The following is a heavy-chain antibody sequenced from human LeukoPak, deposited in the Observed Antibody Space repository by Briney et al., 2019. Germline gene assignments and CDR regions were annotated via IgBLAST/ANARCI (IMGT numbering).Heavy chain of an antibody. CDR1: GFTLSNYW. Sequence: GGSLRLSCTTSGFTLSNYWMTWVRQAPGKGLEWVAKIQKDGSEAYYVDSMEGRFTISRDNAENSLYLQMHSLRAEDTAVYSCARAGVTNQLGQTYWYFDLWGRGTLVTASS. CDR2: IQKDGSEA. CDR3: ARAGVTNQLGQTYWYFDL. V-gene: IGHV3-7*01. J-gene: IGHJ2*01. D-gene: IGHD7-27*01.